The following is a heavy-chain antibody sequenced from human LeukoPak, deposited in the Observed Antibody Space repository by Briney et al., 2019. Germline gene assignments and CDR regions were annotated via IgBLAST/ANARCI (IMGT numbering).Heavy chain of an antibody. D-gene: IGHD3-3*01. CDR2: IRYDGSNE. V-gene: IGHV3-30*02. CDR3: AKDPTTISGVAMRH. J-gene: IGHJ4*02. CDR1: GFTFRNYG. Sequence: GGSLRLSCAASGFTFRNYGMHWVRQAPGKGLEWVALIRYDGSNEYYADSVKGRFTISRDNSKNTLYLQMNSLRPEDTAVYYCAKDPTTISGVAMRHWGQGTLVTVSS.